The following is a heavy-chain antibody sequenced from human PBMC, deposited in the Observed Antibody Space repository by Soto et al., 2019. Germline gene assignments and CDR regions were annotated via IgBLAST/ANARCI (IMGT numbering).Heavy chain of an antibody. CDR1: GFTFSSYS. V-gene: IGHV3-21*01. D-gene: IGHD5-12*01. Sequence: GGSLRLSCAASGFTFSSYSMNWVRQAPGKGLEWVSSISSSSSYIYYADSVKGRFTISRDNAKNSLYLQMNSLRAEDTAVYYCARETHSGCGSFDYWGQGTLVTVSS. CDR2: ISSSSSYI. J-gene: IGHJ4*02. CDR3: ARETHSGCGSFDY.